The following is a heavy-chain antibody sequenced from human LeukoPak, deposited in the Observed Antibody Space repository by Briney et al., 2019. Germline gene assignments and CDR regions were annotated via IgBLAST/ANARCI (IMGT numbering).Heavy chain of an antibody. CDR1: GFTFSSVW. V-gene: IGHV3-15*01. Sequence: GGSLRLSCTASGFTFSSVWMSWVGQVPGKGLQWVGRIRKTADGGTADYAAPVQGRFSISRDDSKKTLYLQMNSLKTEDTAVYYCTTGGSTAGNWGQGTLVTVSS. J-gene: IGHJ4*02. CDR3: TTGGSTAGN. CDR2: IRKTADGGTA.